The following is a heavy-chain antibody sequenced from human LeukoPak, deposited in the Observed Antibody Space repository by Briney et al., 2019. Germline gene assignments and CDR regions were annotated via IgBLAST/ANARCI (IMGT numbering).Heavy chain of an antibody. CDR1: GFTFSTYW. J-gene: IGHJ4*02. Sequence: GGSLRLSCAASGFTFSTYWMNWYRQAPGKGREWVGNINQDASEINYVDSVRGRFTISRDNAKNSLHLQMNGLRAEDTAVYYCATDRDNSDWQKRFDSWGQGTLVTVSS. D-gene: IGHD2-21*02. CDR3: ATDRDNSDWQKRFDS. V-gene: IGHV3-7*01. CDR2: INQDASEI.